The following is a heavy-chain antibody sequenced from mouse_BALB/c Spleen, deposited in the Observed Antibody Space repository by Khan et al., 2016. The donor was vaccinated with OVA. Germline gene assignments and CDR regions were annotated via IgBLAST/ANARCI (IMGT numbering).Heavy chain of an antibody. CDR1: GYIFTSYW. CDR2: IYPGNSDT. CDR3: ARWGYGFAY. V-gene: IGHV1-5*01. D-gene: IGHD3-1*01. Sequence: EVQLQQSGTVLARPGASVEMSCKASGYIFTSYWIHWVKQRPGQGLEWLGAIYPGNSDTNYNQRFKGKAKLTAVTSTSTAYMELSSLTNEDSAVYYCARWGYGFAYWGQGTLVTVSA. J-gene: IGHJ3*01.